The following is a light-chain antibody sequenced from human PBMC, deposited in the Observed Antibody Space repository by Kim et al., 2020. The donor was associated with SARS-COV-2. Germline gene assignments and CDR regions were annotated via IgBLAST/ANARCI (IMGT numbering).Light chain of an antibody. CDR3: QQSYGTPWT. CDR2: HST. V-gene: IGKV1-39*01. Sequence: VSVGDRVTITCRASQGISRYVKWYEQKPGKAPKVLIYHSTTLQDGVPSRVTGSGFGTDFTRTINTLQPEDVASYFCQQSYGTPWTFGQGTKVDIK. CDR1: QGISRY. J-gene: IGKJ1*01.